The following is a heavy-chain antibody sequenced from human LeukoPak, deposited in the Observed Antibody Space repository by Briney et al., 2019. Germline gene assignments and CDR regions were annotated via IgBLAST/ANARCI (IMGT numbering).Heavy chain of an antibody. J-gene: IGHJ6*03. CDR2: IYYSGST. V-gene: IGHV4-61*01. D-gene: IGHD5-18*01. CDR1: GGSISIRSYY. CDR3: ARDAGYSYGYYYYYYMDV. Sequence: SETLSLTCTVSGGSISIRSYYWSWIRQPPGKGLEWIGYIYYSGSTNYNPSLKSRVTISVDTSKNQFSLKLSSVTAADTAVYYCARDAGYSYGYYYYYYMDVWGKGTTVTVSS.